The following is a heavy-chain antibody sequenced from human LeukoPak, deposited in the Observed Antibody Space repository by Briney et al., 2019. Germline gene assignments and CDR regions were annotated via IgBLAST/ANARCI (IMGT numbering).Heavy chain of an antibody. CDR2: INPNSGGT. Sequence: GASVKVSCKASGYTFTGYYMHWVRQAPGQGLEWMGWINPNSGGTNYAQTFQGRVTMTRDTSISTAYMELSRLRSDDTAVYYCARVGYCSGGSCFGWFDPWGQGTLVTVSS. CDR3: ARVGYCSGGSCFGWFDP. J-gene: IGHJ5*02. V-gene: IGHV1-2*02. CDR1: GYTFTGYY. D-gene: IGHD2-15*01.